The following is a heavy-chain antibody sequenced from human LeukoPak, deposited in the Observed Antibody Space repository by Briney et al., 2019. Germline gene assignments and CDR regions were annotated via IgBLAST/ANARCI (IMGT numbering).Heavy chain of an antibody. CDR1: GGSISSGGYS. CDR2: IYHSGST. CDR3: ASGGGIAAAGTLNW. D-gene: IGHD6-13*01. Sequence: SETLSLTCAVSGGSISSGGYSWSWIRQPPGKGLEWIGYIYHSGSTNYNPSLKSRVTISVDTSKNQFSLKLSSVTAADTAVYYCASGGGIAAAGTLNWWGQGTLVTVSS. J-gene: IGHJ4*02. V-gene: IGHV4-30-2*01.